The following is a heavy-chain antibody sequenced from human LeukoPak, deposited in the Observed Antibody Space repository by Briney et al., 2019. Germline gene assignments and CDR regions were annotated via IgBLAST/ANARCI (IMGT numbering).Heavy chain of an antibody. CDR3: VGQWLAHSR. CDR1: GFTFSNSW. V-gene: IGHV3-74*01. D-gene: IGHD6-19*01. Sequence: GGSLRLSCVAPGFTFSNSWMHWVRQAPGKGLVWVSHMNSDGSFTGYADSVKGRFTISRDNAKNTLYLQMNSLRAEDTAVYYCVGQWLAHSRGGQGTLVTVSS. J-gene: IGHJ4*02. CDR2: MNSDGSFT.